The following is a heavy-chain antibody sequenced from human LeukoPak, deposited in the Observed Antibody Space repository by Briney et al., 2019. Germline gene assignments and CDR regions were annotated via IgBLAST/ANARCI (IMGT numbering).Heavy chain of an antibody. CDR3: ARVRSTSNLYYYYYYMDV. CDR1: GYTFTSYD. V-gene: IGHV1-8*01. J-gene: IGHJ6*03. CDR2: MNPNSGNT. Sequence: ASVKVSCKASGYTFTSYDINWVRQATGQGLELMGWMNPNSGNTGYAQKFQCRVTMTRNTSISTAYMELSSLRSEDTAVYYCARVRSTSNLYYYYYYMDVWGKGTTVTVSS. D-gene: IGHD2-2*01.